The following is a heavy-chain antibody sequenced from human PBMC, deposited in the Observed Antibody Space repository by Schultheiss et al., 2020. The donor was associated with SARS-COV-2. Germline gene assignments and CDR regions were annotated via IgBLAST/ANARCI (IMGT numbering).Heavy chain of an antibody. CDR2: IRSIAYGATT. D-gene: IGHD6-19*01. CDR1: GFTFGDYA. Sequence: GESLKISCITSGFTFGDYAMSWFRQAPGKGLEWVGFIRSIAYGATTEYAASVKGRFTISRDDSKSIAFLHMYSLKTEDTAVYYCTRDAFLTVAGDLFFDYWGQGTLVTVSS. V-gene: IGHV3-49*03. CDR3: TRDAFLTVAGDLFFDY. J-gene: IGHJ4*02.